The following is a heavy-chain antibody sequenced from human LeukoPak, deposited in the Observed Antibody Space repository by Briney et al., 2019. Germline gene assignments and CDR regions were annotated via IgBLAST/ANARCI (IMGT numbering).Heavy chain of an antibody. Sequence: GGSLRLSCAASGFTFSSYSMNWVRQASGKGLEWVSSISSSSSYIYYADSVKGRFTISRDNAKNSLYLQMNSLRAEDTAVYYCARGPSSGSSSFDYWGQGTLVTVSS. V-gene: IGHV3-21*01. CDR1: GFTFSSYS. CDR3: ARGPSSGSSSFDY. CDR2: ISSSSSYI. J-gene: IGHJ4*02. D-gene: IGHD6-19*01.